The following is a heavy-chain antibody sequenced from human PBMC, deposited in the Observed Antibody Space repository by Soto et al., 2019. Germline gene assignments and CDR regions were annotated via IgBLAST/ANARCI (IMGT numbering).Heavy chain of an antibody. D-gene: IGHD6-13*01. J-gene: IGHJ5*02. CDR3: ARARTAGFDP. Sequence: PGGALRISCAACCLTFSIYSMDWVRQAPGKGLEWVSSISSSSSYIYYADSVKGRFTISIDNAKNSVYLQMNSLRAEDTAVYYCARARTAGFDPWGQGAMVTVSS. V-gene: IGHV3-21*01. CDR2: ISSSSSYI. CDR1: CLTFSIYS.